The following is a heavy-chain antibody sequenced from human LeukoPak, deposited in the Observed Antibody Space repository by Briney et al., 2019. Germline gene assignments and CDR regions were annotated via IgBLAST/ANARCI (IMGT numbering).Heavy chain of an antibody. D-gene: IGHD3-3*01. CDR3: ARHSSYDFWSGYYMGGPRYYYYGMDV. V-gene: IGHV5-51*01. Sequence: PRESLKISCKGSGYSFTSYWFGWVRQMPGKGLEWMGIIYPGDSDTRYSPSFQGQVTISADKSISTAYLQWSSLKASDTAMYYCARHSSYDFWSGYYMGGPRYYYYGMDVWGQGTTVTVSS. CDR2: IYPGDSDT. J-gene: IGHJ6*02. CDR1: GYSFTSYW.